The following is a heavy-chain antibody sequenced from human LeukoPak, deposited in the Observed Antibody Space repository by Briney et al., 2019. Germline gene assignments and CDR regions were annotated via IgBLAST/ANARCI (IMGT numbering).Heavy chain of an antibody. J-gene: IGHJ6*03. Sequence: GGSLGLSCAASGFTFDDYGMSWVRQAPGKGLEWVSGINWNGGSTGYADSVKGRFTISRDNAKNSLYLQMNSLRAEDAALYYCARARLRLSGYYYYMDVWGKGTTVTVSS. CDR3: ARARLRLSGYYYYMDV. CDR1: GFTFDDYG. V-gene: IGHV3-20*04. CDR2: INWNGGST. D-gene: IGHD5-12*01.